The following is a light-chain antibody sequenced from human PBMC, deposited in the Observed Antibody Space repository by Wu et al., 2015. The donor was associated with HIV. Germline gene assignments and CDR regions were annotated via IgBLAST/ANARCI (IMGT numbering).Light chain of an antibody. CDR1: QDINNY. V-gene: IGKV1-33*01. J-gene: IGKJ2*01. Sequence: DIQMTQSPSSLSASVGDRVTITCQASQDINNYLNWYQQKPGKAPKLLIYDASNLETGVPSRFSGSGSGTDFSFTISSLQPEDIATYYCQQYETLPRTFGRGPRLEIK. CDR2: DAS. CDR3: QQYETLPRT.